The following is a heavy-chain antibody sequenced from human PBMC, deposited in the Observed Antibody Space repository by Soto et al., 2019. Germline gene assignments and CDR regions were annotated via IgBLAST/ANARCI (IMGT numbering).Heavy chain of an antibody. CDR2: INAGNGNT. D-gene: IGHD5-12*01. V-gene: IGHV1-3*01. CDR3: ARKGYIGNFAMDV. J-gene: IGHJ6*02. Sequence: ASVKVSCKASGYTFTSYAMHWVRQAPGQRLEWMGWINAGNGNTKYSQKFQGRVTITTDTSTATASMDLRGLRSDDTAVYYCARKGYIGNFAMDVWGQGTTVTVSS. CDR1: GYTFTSYA.